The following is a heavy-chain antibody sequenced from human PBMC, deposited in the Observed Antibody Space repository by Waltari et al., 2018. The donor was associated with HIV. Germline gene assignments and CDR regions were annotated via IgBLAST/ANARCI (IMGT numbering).Heavy chain of an antibody. Sequence: QVQLVESGGGVVQPGRSLRLSCAASGFTFRSYGMHGVRQAPGKGLELVAVISYDGSNKYYADSVKGRFTISRDNSKNTLYLQMNSLRAEDTAVYYCAKDPYYYDSSGYADYFDYWGQGTLVTVSS. D-gene: IGHD3-22*01. V-gene: IGHV3-30*18. CDR1: GFTFRSYG. CDR2: ISYDGSNK. J-gene: IGHJ4*02. CDR3: AKDPYYYDSSGYADYFDY.